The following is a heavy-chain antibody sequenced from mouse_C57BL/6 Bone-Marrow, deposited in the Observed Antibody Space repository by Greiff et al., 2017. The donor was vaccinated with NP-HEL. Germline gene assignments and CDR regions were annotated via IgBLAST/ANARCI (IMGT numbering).Heavy chain of an antibody. CDR2: IDPENGDT. Sequence: EVQLQQSGAELVRPGASVKLSCTASGFNIKDDYMHWVKQRPEQGLEWIGWIDPENGDTEYASKFQGKATITADTSSNTAYLQLSSLTSEDTAVYYCTTPIYYGYVGTYWGQGTLVTVSA. V-gene: IGHV14-4*01. D-gene: IGHD2-2*01. J-gene: IGHJ3*01. CDR3: TTPIYYGYVGTY. CDR1: GFNIKDDY.